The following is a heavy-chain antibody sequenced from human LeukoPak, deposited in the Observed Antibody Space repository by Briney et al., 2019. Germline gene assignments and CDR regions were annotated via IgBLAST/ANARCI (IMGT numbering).Heavy chain of an antibody. Sequence: SETLSLTCGVSGGAITNYYWNWIRQAPGKGLEWLGYIYYTGSTTYNPSVKSRITISLDTSKKQISLKLRSVTAADTAVYYCVRRGSWGEPRPFDYWGQGTLVTVSS. V-gene: IGHV4-59*01. J-gene: IGHJ4*02. CDR1: GGAITNYY. CDR2: IYYTGST. D-gene: IGHD3-16*01. CDR3: VRRGSWGEPRPFDY.